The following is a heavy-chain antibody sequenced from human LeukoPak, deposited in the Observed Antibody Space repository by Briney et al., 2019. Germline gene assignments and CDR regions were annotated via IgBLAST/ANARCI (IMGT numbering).Heavy chain of an antibody. CDR1: GGSISSGGNS. D-gene: IGHD3/OR15-3a*01. CDR2: ISYSGNT. J-gene: IGHJ4*02. Sequence: SETLSLTCAVSGGSISSGGNSWSWIRQPPGKGLEWIGYISYSGNTYYNASLKSQVSISIDTSKNQFSLRLTSVTAADTAVYYCARQTGSGLFILPGGQGTLVTVSS. CDR3: ARQTGSGLFILP. V-gene: IGHV4-30-2*03.